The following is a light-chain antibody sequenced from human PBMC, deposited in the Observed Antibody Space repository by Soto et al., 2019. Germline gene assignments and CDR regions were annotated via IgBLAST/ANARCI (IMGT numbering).Light chain of an antibody. Sequence: QSVLTQPPSVSGSPGQSVAISCTGSSSDVGSNNRVSWYHQPPGTAPKLIIYDVTNRPSGVPDRFSVSKSGNTASLTISGLQAEDEADYYCSSYTTSNTYVFGTGTKVTVL. J-gene: IGLJ1*01. V-gene: IGLV2-18*02. CDR1: SSDVGSNNR. CDR3: SSYTTSNTYV. CDR2: DVT.